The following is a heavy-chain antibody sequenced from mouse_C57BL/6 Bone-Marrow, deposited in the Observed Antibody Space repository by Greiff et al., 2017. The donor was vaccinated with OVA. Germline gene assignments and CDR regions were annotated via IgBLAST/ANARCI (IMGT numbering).Heavy chain of an antibody. V-gene: IGHV1-19*01. D-gene: IGHD1-1*01. J-gene: IGHJ1*03. CDR1: GYTFTDYY. CDR2: INPYNGGT. Sequence: EVQLVESGPVLVKPGASVKMSCKASGYTFTDYYMNWVKQSHGKSLEWIGVINPYNGGTSYNQKFKGKATLTVDKSSRTAYMELNSLTSEDSAVYYCARGDGSSSYWYFDVWGTGTTVTVSS. CDR3: ARGDGSSSYWYFDV.